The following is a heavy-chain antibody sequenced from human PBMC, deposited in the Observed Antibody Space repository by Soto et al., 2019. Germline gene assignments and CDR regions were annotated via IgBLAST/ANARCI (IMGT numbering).Heavy chain of an antibody. D-gene: IGHD1-1*01. CDR3: AREEPRPYYYYGRDV. Sequence: ASVKVSCKSSGYTFTMSGISWVRQAPGQGLEWMGWISGYNGNTNYEQKFQDRVTMTTDTSTNTAYMELRSLRSDDTAVYYCAREEPRPYYYYGRDVWGQGTTHNVSS. J-gene: IGHJ6*02. CDR2: ISGYNGNT. V-gene: IGHV1-18*01. CDR1: GYTFTMSG.